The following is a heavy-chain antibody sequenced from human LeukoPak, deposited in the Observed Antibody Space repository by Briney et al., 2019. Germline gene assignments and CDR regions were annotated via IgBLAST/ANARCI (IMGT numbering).Heavy chain of an antibody. CDR1: GFTFSSYW. CDR2: INHNGNVN. CDR3: ARGGGLDV. Sequence: GGSLRLSCAASGFTFSSYWMNWARQAPGKGLEWVASINHNGNVNYYVDSVKGRFAISRDNAKNSLYLKMSNLRAEDTAVYFCARGGGLDVWGQGATVTVSS. V-gene: IGHV3-7*03. D-gene: IGHD3-16*01. J-gene: IGHJ6*02.